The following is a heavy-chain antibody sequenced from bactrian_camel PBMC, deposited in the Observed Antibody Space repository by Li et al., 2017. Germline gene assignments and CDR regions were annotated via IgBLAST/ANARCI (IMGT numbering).Heavy chain of an antibody. CDR1: GFGYSSYY. CDR3: MREDLTGLFGY. V-gene: IGHV3-2*01. CDR2: IYSERSNT. J-gene: IGHJ4*01. D-gene: IGHD2*01. Sequence: HVQLVESGGGLVQPGGSLRLSCATSGFGYSSYYISWVRQAPGKGLEWVSSIYSERSNTYYADSVKGRFTISRDNAKNTVYLQMNRLKPEDTAIYWCMREDLTGLFGYWGQGTQVTVS.